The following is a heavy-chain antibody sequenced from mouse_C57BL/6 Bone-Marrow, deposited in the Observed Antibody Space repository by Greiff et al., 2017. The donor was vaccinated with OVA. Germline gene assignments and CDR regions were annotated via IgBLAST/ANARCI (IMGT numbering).Heavy chain of an antibody. CDR3: ARSGYYGSSYIAY. Sequence: VKLVESGAELARPGASVKLSCKASGYTFTSYGISWVKQRTGQGLEWIGEIYPRSGNTYYNEKFKGKATLTADKSSSTAYMELRSLTSEDSAVYFCARSGYYGSSYIAYWGQGTLVTVSA. J-gene: IGHJ3*01. V-gene: IGHV1-81*01. D-gene: IGHD1-1*01. CDR2: IYPRSGNT. CDR1: GYTFTSYG.